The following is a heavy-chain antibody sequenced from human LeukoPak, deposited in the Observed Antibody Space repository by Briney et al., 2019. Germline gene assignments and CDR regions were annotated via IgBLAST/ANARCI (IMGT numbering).Heavy chain of an antibody. D-gene: IGHD3-10*01. J-gene: IGHJ6*02. V-gene: IGHV4-34*01. Sequence: SETLSLTCAVYGGSFSGYYWSWIRQPPGKGLEWIGEINHSGSTNYNPSLKSRVTISVDTSKNQFSLKLSSVTAADTAVYYCARVLESMVRGVIISYYYYGMDVWGQGTTVTVSS. CDR3: ARVLESMVRGVIISYYYYGMDV. CDR2: INHSGST. CDR1: GGSFSGYY.